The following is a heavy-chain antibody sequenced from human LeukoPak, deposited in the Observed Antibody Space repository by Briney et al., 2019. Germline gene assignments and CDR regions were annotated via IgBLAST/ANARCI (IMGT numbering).Heavy chain of an antibody. CDR1: GFTLSTYA. V-gene: IGHV3-23*01. J-gene: IGHJ3*02. CDR2: IGSGGST. Sequence: GGSLRLSRVASGFTLSTYAMSWVRQAPGKGLEWVSSIGSGGSTYYADSVKGRFTISRDNSKNTLYLQVNSPRAEDTAIYYCARVRAFRSAFYIWGQGTMVTVSS. CDR3: ARVRAFRSAFYI.